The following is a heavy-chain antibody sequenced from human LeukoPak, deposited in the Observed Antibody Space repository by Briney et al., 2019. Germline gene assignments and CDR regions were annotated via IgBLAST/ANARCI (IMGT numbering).Heavy chain of an antibody. CDR1: GYTFTGHY. Sequence: ASVKVSCKASGYTFTGHYIHWVRQAPGQGLEWTGMISPTGGTTRFSQKYQGRITMTRDMSTSTVYMDLSSLRSEDTAVYYCAREMRSSKALDYWGQGTLVTVSS. CDR2: ISPTGGTT. J-gene: IGHJ4*02. D-gene: IGHD2/OR15-2a*01. CDR3: AREMRSSKALDY. V-gene: IGHV1-46*01.